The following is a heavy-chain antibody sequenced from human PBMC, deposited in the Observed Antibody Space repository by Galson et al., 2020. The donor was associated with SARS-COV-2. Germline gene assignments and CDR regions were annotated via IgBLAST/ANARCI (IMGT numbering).Heavy chain of an antibody. V-gene: IGHV1-24*01. CDR1: GYTPTELS. D-gene: IGHD2-8*01. CDR2: FDPEDGET. CDR3: ATGYAIFRGNYFDY. J-gene: IGHJ4*02. Sequence: ASVKVSCKVSGYTPTELSMHWVRQAPGKGLEWMGGFDPEDGETIYAQKFQGRVTMTEDTSTDTAYMELSSLRSEDTAVYYCATGYAIFRGNYFDYWGQGTLVTVSS.